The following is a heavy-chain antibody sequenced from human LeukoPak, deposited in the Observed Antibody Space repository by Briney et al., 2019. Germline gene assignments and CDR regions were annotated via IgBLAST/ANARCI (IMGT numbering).Heavy chain of an antibody. D-gene: IGHD3-22*01. CDR3: ARALYYYDSSGYGGLDP. V-gene: IGHV4-61*02. CDR2: IYTSGST. CDR1: GGSIISGSYY. Sequence: SETLSLTCTVSGGSIISGSYYWSWIRQPAGKGLEWIGRIYTSGSTNYNPSLKSRVTISVDTSKNQFSLKLSSVTAADTAVYYCARALYYYDSSGYGGLDPWGQGTLVTVSS. J-gene: IGHJ5*02.